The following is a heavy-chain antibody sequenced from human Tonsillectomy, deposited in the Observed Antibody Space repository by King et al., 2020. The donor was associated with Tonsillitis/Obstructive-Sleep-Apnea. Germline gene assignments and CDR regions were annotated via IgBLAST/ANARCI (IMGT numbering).Heavy chain of an antibody. J-gene: IGHJ4*02. D-gene: IGHD2/OR15-2a*01. CDR1: GFIFSSYG. CDR2: IISSGSTI. CDR3: ARASFPFDC. V-gene: IGHV3-48*02. Sequence: VQLVESGGGLVQPGGSLRLSCAASGFIFSSYGMNWVRQAPGKGLEGLSYIISSGSTIYYAYSLKGRFTISRDNANNSLSLQMNSLRDEDTAVYYCARASFPFDCWGQGTLVTVSS.